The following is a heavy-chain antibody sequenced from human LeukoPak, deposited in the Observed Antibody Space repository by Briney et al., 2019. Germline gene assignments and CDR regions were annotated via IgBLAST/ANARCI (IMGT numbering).Heavy chain of an antibody. Sequence: GGSLRLSCAASGFTFDNYAMSWVRQAPGKGLEWVSVISGGGASTYYADSVKGRFTISRDNSKNTLYLQMTSLRAEDTAVYYCVKDLSMCYYVRNAFDMWGQGTMVTVSS. J-gene: IGHJ3*02. CDR1: GFTFDNYA. CDR3: VKDLSMCYYVRNAFDM. V-gene: IGHV3-23*01. D-gene: IGHD3-10*02. CDR2: ISGGGAST.